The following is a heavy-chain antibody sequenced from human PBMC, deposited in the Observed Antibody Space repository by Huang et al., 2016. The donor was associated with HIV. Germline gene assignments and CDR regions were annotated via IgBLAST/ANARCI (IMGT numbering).Heavy chain of an antibody. CDR1: GLTFKDAW. J-gene: IGHJ3*02. CDR3: NKEKYSSDWYRQPRLENDALEI. Sequence: EVQLVESGGQLVKSGRSLRLACVASGLTFKDAWMSWVRKVSGEVVEWVVRIKSKADGWTTDYAATVKGRFWLSIDDARKMVYLHMNSLKTEDTAVYYCNKEKYSSDWYRQPRLENDALEIWGQGTMVTVSS. CDR2: IKSKADGWTT. V-gene: IGHV3-15*01. D-gene: IGHD6-19*01.